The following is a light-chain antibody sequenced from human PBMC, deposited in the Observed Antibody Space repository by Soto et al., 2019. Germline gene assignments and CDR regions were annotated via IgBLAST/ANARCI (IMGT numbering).Light chain of an antibody. V-gene: IGKV1-39*01. Sequence: DIQMTQSPSSLSASVGDRVTITCRASQSISTYLNWYQQKPGKAPKLLIYAASSLQSGVPSRFSGSGSGTDFTLTISSLQPEDFATYYCQQSSRTHTFGPGTKVDIK. CDR1: QSISTY. CDR3: QQSSRTHT. J-gene: IGKJ3*01. CDR2: AAS.